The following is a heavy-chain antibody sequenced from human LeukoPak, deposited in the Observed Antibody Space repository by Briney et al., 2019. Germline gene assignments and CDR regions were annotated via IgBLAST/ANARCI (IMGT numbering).Heavy chain of an antibody. D-gene: IGHD2-15*01. CDR3: AKVHCSGGSCYSDYFDY. Sequence: ASVKVSCKASGGTFSSYAISWVRQAPGQGLEWMGGIIPIFGTANYAQKFQGRVTITADESTSTAYMELSSLRSEDTALYYCAKVHCSGGSCYSDYFDYWGQGTLVTVSS. J-gene: IGHJ4*02. CDR2: IIPIFGTA. V-gene: IGHV1-69*13. CDR1: GGTFSSYA.